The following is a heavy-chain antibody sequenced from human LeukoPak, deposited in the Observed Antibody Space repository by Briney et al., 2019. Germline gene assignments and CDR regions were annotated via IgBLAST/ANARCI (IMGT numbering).Heavy chain of an antibody. CDR2: IKQDGSEK. J-gene: IGHJ4*02. CDR3: ARVVGYYYDSSGYSYFDY. CDR1: GFTFSSYW. Sequence: PGGSLRLSCAASGFTFSSYWMSWVRQAPGKGLEWVANIKQDGSEKYYVDSVKGRFTISRDNAKNSLYLQMNSLRAEDTAVYYCARVVGYYYDSSGYSYFDYWGQGTLVTVSS. V-gene: IGHV3-7*01. D-gene: IGHD3-22*01.